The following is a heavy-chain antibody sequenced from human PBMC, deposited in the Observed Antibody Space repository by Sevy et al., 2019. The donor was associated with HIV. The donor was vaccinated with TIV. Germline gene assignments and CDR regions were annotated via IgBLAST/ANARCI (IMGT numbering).Heavy chain of an antibody. CDR3: ARQSTTGTTNYYYGMDV. Sequence: GESLKIYCKGSGYSFTSYWIGWVRQMPGKGLEWMGIIYPGDSDTRYSPSFQGQVTISADKSISTAYLQWSSLKASDTAMYYCARQSTTGTTNYYYGMDVWGQGTTVTVSS. V-gene: IGHV5-51*01. D-gene: IGHD1-1*01. J-gene: IGHJ6*02. CDR1: GYSFTSYW. CDR2: IYPGDSDT.